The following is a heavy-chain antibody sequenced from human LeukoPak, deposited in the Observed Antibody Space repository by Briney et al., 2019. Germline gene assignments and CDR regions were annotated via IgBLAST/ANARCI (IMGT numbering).Heavy chain of an antibody. V-gene: IGHV3-30*18. D-gene: IGHD5-12*01. Sequence: GGSLRLSCAASGFTFSSYGMHWVRQAPGKGLEWVAVISYDGSNKYYADSVKGRFTISRDNSKNTLYLQMNSLRAEDTAVYYCAKGATKDFDYWGQGTLVTVSS. CDR1: GFTFSSYG. CDR2: ISYDGSNK. CDR3: AKGATKDFDY. J-gene: IGHJ4*02.